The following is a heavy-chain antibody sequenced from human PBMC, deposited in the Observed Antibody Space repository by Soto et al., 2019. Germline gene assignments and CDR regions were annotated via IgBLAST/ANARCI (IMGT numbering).Heavy chain of an antibody. J-gene: IGHJ4*02. CDR1: GGSISGYY. CDR3: ARRYGGTFDY. V-gene: IGHV4-59*08. CDR2: IYYSGST. Sequence: SETLSLTCTVSGGSISGYYWSWIRQPPGKGLEWIGYIYYSGSTYYNPSLKSRVTISVDTSKNQFSLKLSSVTAADTAVYYCARRYGGTFDYWGQGTLVTVSS. D-gene: IGHD2-15*01.